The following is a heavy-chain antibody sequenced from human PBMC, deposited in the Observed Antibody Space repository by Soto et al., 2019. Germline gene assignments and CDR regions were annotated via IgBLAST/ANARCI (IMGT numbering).Heavy chain of an antibody. CDR1: GYSFASYW. CDR2: IYPGDSDT. CDR3: ARTRSFTLGFYYDGMDV. D-gene: IGHD6-6*01. J-gene: IGHJ6*02. Sequence: GEALRISSQGSGYSFASYWIGWVRQMPGKDLEWMGIIYPGDSDTRYSPSFQGQVTISADKSLRTAYLQWTSLKASDTALYYCARTRSFTLGFYYDGMDVWGQGTTVTFSS. V-gene: IGHV5-51*01.